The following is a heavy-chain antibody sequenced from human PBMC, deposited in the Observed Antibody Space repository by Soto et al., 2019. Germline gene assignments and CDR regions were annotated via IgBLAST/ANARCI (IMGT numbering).Heavy chain of an antibody. CDR1: GFTFSNYW. CDR3: ARRGVAGALDV. V-gene: IGHV3-74*01. CDR2: ISPDGSTT. D-gene: IGHD2-21*01. J-gene: IGHJ6*02. Sequence: PGGSLRLSCTASGFTFSNYWMQWVRQAPGKGLVWVSHISPDGSTTSHADSVKGRFTISRDNAKNTLYLQTNSLRAEDTAVYYCARRGVAGALDVWGQGTTVTVSS.